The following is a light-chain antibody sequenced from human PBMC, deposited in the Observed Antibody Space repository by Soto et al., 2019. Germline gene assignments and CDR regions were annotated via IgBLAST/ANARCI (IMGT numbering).Light chain of an antibody. J-gene: IGKJ1*01. CDR1: QTISSW. Sequence: DIQMTQSPSTLSGSVGDRVTITCRASQTISSWLAWYQQKPGKAPKLLIYKASTLKSGVPSRFSDSGSGTEFTLTISSLQPDDFATYYCQHYNSYSEAFDQGTKVELK. CDR2: KAS. V-gene: IGKV1-5*03. CDR3: QHYNSYSEA.